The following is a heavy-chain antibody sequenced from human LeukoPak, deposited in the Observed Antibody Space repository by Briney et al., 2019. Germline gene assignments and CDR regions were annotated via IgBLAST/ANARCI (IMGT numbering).Heavy chain of an antibody. D-gene: IGHD2-21*01. CDR1: GFTSSGSP. CDR3: SREGCGATGCYTSDY. Sequence: QPGGSLKLSCAASGFTSSGSPMHWVRQASGKGLEWVGRIRTKATSYDAAYAASVKGRFTISRDDSKNTAYLQMNSLKTEDTAMYYCSREGCGATGCYTSDYWGQGTLVTVSS. J-gene: IGHJ4*02. V-gene: IGHV3-73*01. CDR2: IRTKATSYDA.